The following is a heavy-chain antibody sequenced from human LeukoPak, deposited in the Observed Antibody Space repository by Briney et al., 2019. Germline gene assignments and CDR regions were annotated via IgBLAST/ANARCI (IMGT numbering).Heavy chain of an antibody. CDR2: IYYTGST. CDR3: ARAVSATHRGIFDY. Sequence: SETLSLTCTVSGGSITNFYWSWVRQPPGKRLEWLGFIYYTGSTTYNPSLESRVTISVDTSKNQFSLKLSSVTAADTAVYYCARAVSATHRGIFDYWGQGTLVTVSS. V-gene: IGHV4-59*01. D-gene: IGHD2-15*01. J-gene: IGHJ4*02. CDR1: GGSITNFY.